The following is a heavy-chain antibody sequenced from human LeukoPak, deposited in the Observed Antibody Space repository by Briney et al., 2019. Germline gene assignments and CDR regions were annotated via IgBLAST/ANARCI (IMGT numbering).Heavy chain of an antibody. J-gene: IGHJ3*02. CDR3: TRASWNYEGAFDI. Sequence: GGSLKLSCAASGFTFSGSAMHWVRQASGKGLEWVGRIRSKANSYATAYAASVKGRFTISRDDSKNTAYLQMNSLETEDTAVYYCTRASWNYEGAFDIWGQGTMVTVSS. CDR2: IRSKANSYAT. V-gene: IGHV3-73*01. CDR1: GFTFSGSA. D-gene: IGHD1-7*01.